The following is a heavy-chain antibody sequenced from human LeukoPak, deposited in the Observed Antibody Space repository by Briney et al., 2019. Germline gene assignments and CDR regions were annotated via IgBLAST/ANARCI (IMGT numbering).Heavy chain of an antibody. J-gene: IGHJ4*02. V-gene: IGHV6-1*01. CDR3: AREGGFGYYYDSSGYFGFDY. CDR2: TYYRSKWYN. CDR1: GDSVSSNSAA. D-gene: IGHD3-22*01. Sequence: SQTLSLTCAISGDSVSSNSAAWNWIRQSPSRGLEWLGRTYYRSKWYNDYAVSVKSRITINPDTSKNQFSPQLNSVTPEDTAVYYCAREGGFGYYYDSSGYFGFDYWGQGTLVTVSS.